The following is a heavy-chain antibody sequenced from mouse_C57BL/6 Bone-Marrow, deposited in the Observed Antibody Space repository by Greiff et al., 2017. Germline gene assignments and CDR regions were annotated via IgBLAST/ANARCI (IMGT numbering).Heavy chain of an antibody. D-gene: IGHD2-10*02. CDR3: TRRYGNYIYYAMDY. CDR2: IYPGNSDT. Sequence: EVQLQQSGTVLARPGASVKMSCKTSGYTFTSYWMHWVKQRPGQGLEWIGAIYPGNSDTSYNQKFKGKAKLTAVTSASTAYMELSSLTNEDSAVYYCTRRYGNYIYYAMDYWGQGTSVTVSS. V-gene: IGHV1-5*01. J-gene: IGHJ4*01. CDR1: GYTFTSYW.